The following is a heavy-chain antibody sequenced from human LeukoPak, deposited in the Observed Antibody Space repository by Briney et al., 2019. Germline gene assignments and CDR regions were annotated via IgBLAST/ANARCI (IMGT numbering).Heavy chain of an antibody. CDR2: INPNSGGT. Sequence: ASLKVSCKASVYTLTGYYMHWVRQAPGQGLEWMGWINPNSGGTNYAQKFQGRVTMTRDTSISTAYMELSRLRSDDTAVYYCARSVEMATITDYWGQGTLVTVSS. V-gene: IGHV1-2*02. D-gene: IGHD5-24*01. CDR1: VYTLTGYY. CDR3: ARSVEMATITDY. J-gene: IGHJ4*02.